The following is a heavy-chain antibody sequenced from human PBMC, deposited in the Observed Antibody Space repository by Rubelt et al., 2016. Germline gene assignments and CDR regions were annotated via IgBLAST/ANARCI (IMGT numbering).Heavy chain of an antibody. CDR2: INAGNGNT. J-gene: IGHJ5*02. Sequence: QVQLVQSGAEVKKPGASVKVSCKASGYTFTSYAMHWVRQAPGQRLEWMGWINAGNGNTKYSQKFQGRGTPTRDTSTSTAYMELRSLRSDDTAMYFCARGYCSSANCLFNWFDPWGQGTLVTVSS. CDR1: GYTFTSYA. D-gene: IGHD2-2*01. V-gene: IGHV1-3*01. CDR3: ARGYCSSANCLFNWFDP.